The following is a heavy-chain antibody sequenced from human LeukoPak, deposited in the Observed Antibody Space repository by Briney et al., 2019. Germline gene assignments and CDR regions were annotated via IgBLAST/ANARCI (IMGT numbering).Heavy chain of an antibody. Sequence: PGGSLRLSCAASGFTFSSYWMSWVRQAPGKGLEWVANIKQDGSEKYYVDSVKGQFTISRDNAKNSLYLQMNSLRAEDTAVYYCARRIEGRGGIYYYYYMDVWGKGTTVTVSS. CDR3: ARRIEGRGGIYYYYYMDV. CDR2: IKQDGSEK. J-gene: IGHJ6*03. D-gene: IGHD1-26*01. V-gene: IGHV3-7*01. CDR1: GFTFSSYW.